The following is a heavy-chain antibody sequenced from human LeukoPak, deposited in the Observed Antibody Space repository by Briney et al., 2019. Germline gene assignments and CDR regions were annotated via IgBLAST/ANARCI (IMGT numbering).Heavy chain of an antibody. CDR2: IIPIFGIA. V-gene: IGHV1-69*04. CDR3: ARDRCGGDCYADDAFDI. Sequence: SVKVSCKASGGTFGSYAINWVRQAPGQGLEWMGRIIPIFGIANYAQKFQGRVTITADTSTSTAYMELSSLRSEDTAVYYCARDRCGGDCYADDAFDIWGQGTMVTVSS. CDR1: GGTFGSYA. D-gene: IGHD2-21*02. J-gene: IGHJ3*02.